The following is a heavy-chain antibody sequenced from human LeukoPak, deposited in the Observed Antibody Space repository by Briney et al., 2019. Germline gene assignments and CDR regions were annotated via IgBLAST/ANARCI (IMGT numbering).Heavy chain of an antibody. CDR2: INPSGGST. J-gene: IGHJ3*02. Sequence: ASVKVSCKASGYTFTSYYMHWVRQAPGQGLEWMGIINPSGGSTSYAQKFQGRVTMTRDTSTSTVYMELSSLRSEDTAVYYCARVRGYSGSYPTDDAFDIWGQGTMVTVSS. CDR1: GYTFTSYY. CDR3: ARVRGYSGSYPTDDAFDI. V-gene: IGHV1-46*01. D-gene: IGHD1-26*01.